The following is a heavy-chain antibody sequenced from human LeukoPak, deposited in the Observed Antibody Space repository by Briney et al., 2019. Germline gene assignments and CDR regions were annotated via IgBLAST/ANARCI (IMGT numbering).Heavy chain of an antibody. CDR3: ARGGITIFLSYHYRDV. CDR1: GFTFSSYW. Sequence: GGSLRLSCAASGFTFSSYWMSWVRQAPGKGLEWVANIRQDGSEKYYVDSVKGRFTISRDNAKNSLYLQMSSLRAEDTALYYCARGGITIFLSYHYRDVWGKGTTVTVSS. D-gene: IGHD3-9*01. CDR2: IRQDGSEK. J-gene: IGHJ6*03. V-gene: IGHV3-7*03.